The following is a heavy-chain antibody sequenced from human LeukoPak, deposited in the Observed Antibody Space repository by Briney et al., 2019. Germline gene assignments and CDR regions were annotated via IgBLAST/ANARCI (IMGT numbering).Heavy chain of an antibody. CDR2: INPIFGTA. Sequence: ASVKVSCKASGGTFSSYAISWVRQAPGQGLEWMGGINPIFGTANYAQKCQGRVTITADESTSTAYMELSSLRSEDTAVYYCAREGCSSTSCNFNWFDPWGQGTLVTVSS. CDR3: AREGCSSTSCNFNWFDP. J-gene: IGHJ5*02. CDR1: GGTFSSYA. V-gene: IGHV1-69*13. D-gene: IGHD2-2*01.